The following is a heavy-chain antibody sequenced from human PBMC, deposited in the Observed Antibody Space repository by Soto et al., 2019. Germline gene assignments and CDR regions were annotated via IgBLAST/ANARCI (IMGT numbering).Heavy chain of an antibody. Sequence: GGSLRLSCAASGFTFSSYAMSWVRQAPGKGLEWVSAISGSGGSTYYADSVKGRFTISRDNSKNTLYLQMNSLRAEDTAVYYCAKSISVIMDTATPAFDSWGQGTLVTVSS. CDR3: AKSISVIMDTATPAFDS. CDR2: ISGSGGST. CDR1: GFTFSSYA. J-gene: IGHJ4*02. D-gene: IGHD3-3*01. V-gene: IGHV3-23*01.